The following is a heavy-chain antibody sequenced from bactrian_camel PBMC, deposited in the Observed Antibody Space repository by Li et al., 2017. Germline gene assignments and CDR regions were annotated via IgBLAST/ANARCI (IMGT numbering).Heavy chain of an antibody. J-gene: IGHJ4*01. CDR1: KSTYSSNF. CDR2: FHGAGPT. D-gene: IGHD7*01. V-gene: IGHV3S53*01. Sequence: HVQLVESGGGSVQAGANLTLSCTASSKSTYSSNFMGWFRQAPGKEREGVAVFHGAGPTYADSVKGRFTISQDNAKNTVYLQMDSLDTRDTAIYYCAARAGICIRDDHWSRMKYKGQGTQVTVS.